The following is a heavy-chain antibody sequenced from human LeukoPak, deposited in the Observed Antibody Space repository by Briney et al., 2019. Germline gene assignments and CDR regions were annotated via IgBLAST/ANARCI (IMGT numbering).Heavy chain of an antibody. D-gene: IGHD6-13*01. CDR3: ARDTQPGYSSRRYYYYGMDV. CDR2: IWYDGSNK. CDR1: GFTFSSYG. Sequence: GGSLRLSCAASGFTFSSYGMHWVRQAPGKGLEWVAVIWYDGSNKYYADSVKGRFTISRDNSKNTLYLQMNSLRAEDTAVYYCARDTQPGYSSRRYYYYGMDVWGQGTTVTVSS. J-gene: IGHJ6*02. V-gene: IGHV3-33*08.